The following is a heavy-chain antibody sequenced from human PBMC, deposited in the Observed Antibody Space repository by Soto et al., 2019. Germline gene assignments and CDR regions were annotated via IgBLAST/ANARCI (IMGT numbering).Heavy chain of an antibody. D-gene: IGHD5-12*01. Sequence: SETLSLTCAVSGYSISSGYYWGWIRQPPGKGLEWIGSIYHSGSTYYNPSLKSRVTISVDTSKNQFSLKLSSVTAADTAVYYCARVLAGYSGYENFDYWGQGTLVTFS. J-gene: IGHJ4*02. CDR3: ARVLAGYSGYENFDY. CDR2: IYHSGST. CDR1: GYSISSGYY. V-gene: IGHV4-38-2*01.